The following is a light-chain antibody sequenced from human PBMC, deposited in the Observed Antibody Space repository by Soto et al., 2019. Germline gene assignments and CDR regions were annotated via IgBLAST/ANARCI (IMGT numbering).Light chain of an antibody. CDR3: QQYGSSFTIT. CDR1: QSVSSTY. J-gene: IGKJ5*01. V-gene: IGKV3-20*01. CDR2: GAT. Sequence: EIVLRQSPGTLSLSPGERATLSCRASQSVSSTYLAWYQHKPGQAPRLLIYGATSRATGIPDRFSGSGFGTDFTLTISRLEPEDFAVYYCQQYGSSFTITFGQGTRLEIK.